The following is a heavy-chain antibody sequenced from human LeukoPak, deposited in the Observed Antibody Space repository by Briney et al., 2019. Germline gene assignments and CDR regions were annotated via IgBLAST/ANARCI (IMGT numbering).Heavy chain of an antibody. Sequence: GASVKVSCKASGYTFTSYGISWVRQAPGQGLEWMGWINPNSGGTNYAQKFQGRVTMTRDTSISTAYMELSRLRSDDTAVYYCARCGYVWGSSDRLDYWGQGTLVTVSS. CDR3: ARCGYVWGSSDRLDY. J-gene: IGHJ4*02. D-gene: IGHD3-16*01. V-gene: IGHV1-2*02. CDR2: INPNSGGT. CDR1: GYTFTSYG.